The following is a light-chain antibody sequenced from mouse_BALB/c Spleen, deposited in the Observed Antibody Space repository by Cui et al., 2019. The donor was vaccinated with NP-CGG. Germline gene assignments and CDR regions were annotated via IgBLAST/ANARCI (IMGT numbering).Light chain of an antibody. Sequence: QAVFTQESAPTTSPGETVTLTCRSSTGAVTTSNYANWVQEKPDHLFTGLIGGTNNRAPGVPARFSGSLIGGKAALTITGAQTEDEAIYFCALWYSNHWVFGGGTKLTVL. J-gene: IGLJ1*01. CDR1: TGAVTTSNY. V-gene: IGLV1*01. CDR3: ALWYSNHWV. CDR2: GTN.